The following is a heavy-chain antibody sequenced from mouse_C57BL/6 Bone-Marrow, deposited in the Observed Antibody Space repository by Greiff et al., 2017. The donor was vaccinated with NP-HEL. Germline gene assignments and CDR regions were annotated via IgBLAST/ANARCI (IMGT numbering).Heavy chain of an antibody. Sequence: VQLQQPGAELVMPGASVKLSCKASGYTFTSYWMHWVKQRPGQGLEWIGEIDPSDSYTNYNQQFKGKSTLTVDKSSSTAYMQLSSLTSEDSAVYYCARIYFDYWGQGTTLTVSS. CDR1: GYTFTSYW. CDR2: IDPSDSYT. J-gene: IGHJ2*01. CDR3: ARIYFDY. V-gene: IGHV1-69*01.